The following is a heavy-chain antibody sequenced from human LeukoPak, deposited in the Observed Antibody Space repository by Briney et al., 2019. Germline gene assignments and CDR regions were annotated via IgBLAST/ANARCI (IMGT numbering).Heavy chain of an antibody. J-gene: IGHJ6*03. CDR1: GVAIHSYY. Sequence: PSETLSLTCSVSGVAIHSYYWSWIRQPPGKGLEWVGYIYFVGSANYTPSLKSRVTIALDKSRKQVSLNLNSVTAADTAVYYCARTSASYYYYMDVWGKGTAVTISS. V-gene: IGHV4-59*01. CDR2: IYFVGSA. CDR3: ARTSASYYYYMDV. D-gene: IGHD3-3*01.